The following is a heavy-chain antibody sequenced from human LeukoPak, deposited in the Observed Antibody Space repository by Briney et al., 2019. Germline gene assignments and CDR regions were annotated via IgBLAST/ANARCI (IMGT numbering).Heavy chain of an antibody. Sequence: SETLSLTCGVSGGSLSSYYWTWIRQPPGKGLEWIGCIYFSGSTTYNPSLKSRVTISVDTSKNQFSLNLNSVTAADTAMYYCARFEGYYYMDVWGKGTTVTVSS. CDR2: IYFSGST. J-gene: IGHJ6*03. CDR3: ARFEGYYYMDV. V-gene: IGHV4-59*08. D-gene: IGHD3-9*01. CDR1: GGSLSSYY.